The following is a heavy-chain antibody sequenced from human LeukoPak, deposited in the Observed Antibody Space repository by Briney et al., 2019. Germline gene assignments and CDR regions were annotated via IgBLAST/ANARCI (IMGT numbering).Heavy chain of an antibody. CDR3: ARSLDLVPAAPDY. Sequence: GGSLRLSCAASGFTFSSYAMSWVRQAPGKGLEWVSSISSSSSYIYYADSVKGRFTISRDNAKNSLYLQMNSLRAEDTAVYYCARSLDLVPAAPDYWGQGTLVTVSS. CDR1: GFTFSSYA. D-gene: IGHD2-2*01. V-gene: IGHV3-21*01. CDR2: ISSSSSYI. J-gene: IGHJ4*02.